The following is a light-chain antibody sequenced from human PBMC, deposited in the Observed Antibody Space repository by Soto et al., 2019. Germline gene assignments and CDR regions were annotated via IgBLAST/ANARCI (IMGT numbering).Light chain of an antibody. CDR2: EDN. CDR1: SSDVGSYNL. V-gene: IGLV2-23*01. CDR3: CSYAGSSTWV. Sequence: QSALTQPASVSGSPGQSITISWTGTSSDVGSYNLVSWYQQHPGTAPKLMIYEDNKRASGVSNRFSGSTSGITASLTISVLQAEDEADYYCCSYAGSSTWVFGGGTKLTVL. J-gene: IGLJ3*02.